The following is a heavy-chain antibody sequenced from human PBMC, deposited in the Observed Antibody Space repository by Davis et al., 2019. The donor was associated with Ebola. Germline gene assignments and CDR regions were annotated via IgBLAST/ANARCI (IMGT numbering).Heavy chain of an antibody. CDR2: INSDGSST. CDR1: GFTFSSYW. D-gene: IGHD3-10*01. J-gene: IGHJ4*02. CDR3: ARVGFRELGSFDY. Sequence: HTGGSLRLSCAASGFTFSSYWMHWVRQAPGKGLVWVSRINSDGSSTNYADSVKGRFTISRDNAKNTLYLQMNSLRAEDTAVYYCARVGFRELGSFDYWGQGTLVTGSS. V-gene: IGHV3-74*01.